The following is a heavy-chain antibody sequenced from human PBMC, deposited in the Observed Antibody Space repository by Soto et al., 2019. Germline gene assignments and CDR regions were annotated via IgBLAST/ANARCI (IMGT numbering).Heavy chain of an antibody. D-gene: IGHD3-16*01. J-gene: IGHJ4*01. CDR2: IYYSGST. CDR1: GGSISSYY. CDR3: SSEAIAGGLG. V-gene: IGHV4-59*08. Sequence: SETLSLTCTVSGGSISSYYWSWIRQPPGKGLEWIGYIYYSGSTNYNPSLKSRVTISVDTSKNQFSLKLSSVTAADTAVYYCSSEAIAGGLGWGPGTVVTVSS.